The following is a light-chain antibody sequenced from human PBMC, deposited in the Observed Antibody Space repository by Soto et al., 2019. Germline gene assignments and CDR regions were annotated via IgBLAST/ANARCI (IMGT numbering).Light chain of an antibody. CDR2: DAS. Sequence: EIVLTQSPATLSLSPGERATLSCRASQSVSSYLAWYQQKSGQAPRLLIYDASNRATGIPARFSGSGSGTDFTLTISGLEPEDFAVYYCEERSNWLLTYGGGTKVEIK. CDR3: EERSNWLLT. CDR1: QSVSSY. V-gene: IGKV3-11*01. J-gene: IGKJ4*01.